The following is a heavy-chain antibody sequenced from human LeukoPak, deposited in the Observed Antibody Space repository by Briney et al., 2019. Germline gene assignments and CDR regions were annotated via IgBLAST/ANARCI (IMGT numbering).Heavy chain of an antibody. CDR1: GYTFTSYD. Sequence: ASVKVSCKASGYTFTSYDINWVRQATGQGLEWMGWMNPNSGNTGYAQKFQSRVTMTRNNSISTAYMELSSLRYEEPAVYYCTRGEVVVLPAATTSYYYYYYMDVWGKGTTVTISS. CDR2: MNPNSGNT. V-gene: IGHV1-8*01. D-gene: IGHD2-2*01. J-gene: IGHJ6*03. CDR3: TRGEVVVLPAATTSYYYYYYMDV.